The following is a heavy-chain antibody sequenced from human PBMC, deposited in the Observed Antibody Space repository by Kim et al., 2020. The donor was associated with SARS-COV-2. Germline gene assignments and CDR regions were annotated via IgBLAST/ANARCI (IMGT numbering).Heavy chain of an antibody. CDR1: GYTFTSYA. D-gene: IGHD3-10*01. CDR3: ATPRDYYGSGSYYKDYYYYGMDV. Sequence: ASVKVSCKASGYTFTSYAMNWVRQAPGQGLEWMGWINTNTGNPTYAQGFTGRFVFSLDTSVSTAYLQISSLKAEDTAVYYCATPRDYYGSGSYYKDYYYYGMDVWGQGTTVTVSS. CDR2: INTNTGNP. V-gene: IGHV7-4-1*02. J-gene: IGHJ6*02.